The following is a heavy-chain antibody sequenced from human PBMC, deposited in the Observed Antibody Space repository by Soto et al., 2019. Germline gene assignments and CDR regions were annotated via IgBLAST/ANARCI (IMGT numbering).Heavy chain of an antibody. Sequence: PSETLSLTCTVSGGSISSGDYYWSWIRQPPGKGLEWIGYIYYSGSTYYNPSLKSRVTISVDTSKNQFSLKLSSVTAADTTVYYCARAQLTPYYYYYGMDVWGQGTTVTVSS. D-gene: IGHD6-6*01. CDR1: GGSISSGDYY. CDR2: IYYSGST. J-gene: IGHJ6*02. V-gene: IGHV4-30-4*01. CDR3: ARAQLTPYYYYYGMDV.